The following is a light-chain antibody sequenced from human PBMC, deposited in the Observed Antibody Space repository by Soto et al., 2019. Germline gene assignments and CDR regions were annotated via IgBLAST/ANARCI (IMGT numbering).Light chain of an antibody. CDR2: LNSDGSH. V-gene: IGLV4-69*01. J-gene: IGLJ2*01. Sequence: QSVLTLSPSASASLGASVKLTCTLSSGHSNYAIAWHQQQSEKGPRYLMKLNSDGSHSKGDGIPDRLSGSSSGVERYLTIRCLQSKAESNYSCQTWGSGIVVFGRGTKLTVL. CDR1: SGHSNYA. CDR3: QTWGSGIVV.